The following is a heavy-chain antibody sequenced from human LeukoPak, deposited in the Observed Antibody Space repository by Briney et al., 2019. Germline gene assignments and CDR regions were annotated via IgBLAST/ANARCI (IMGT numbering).Heavy chain of an antibody. D-gene: IGHD2-15*01. J-gene: IGHJ4*02. CDR3: AKDFSFAATSYYFDV. V-gene: IGHV3-9*01. CDR1: GFTFDDYS. Sequence: PGGSLRLSCAASGFTFDDYSMHWVRQALGKGLEWVSSLDWNSGNIGYADSVKGRFTISRDNAKNSLYLQMNSLRTEDTALYYCAKDFSFAATSYYFDVWGQGTLVTVSS. CDR2: LDWNSGNI.